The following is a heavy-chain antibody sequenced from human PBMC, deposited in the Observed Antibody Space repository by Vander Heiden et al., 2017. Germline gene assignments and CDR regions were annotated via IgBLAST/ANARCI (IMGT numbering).Heavy chain of an antibody. CDR2: TRNKAKSYTT. Sequence: EGQLVECGGGLVQPGRSLRLSCATSGFTISDHHMDWVRQAPWKGLEWVGRTRNKAKSYTTEYAASVKGRFSISRDDSKNSVHLQMSSLKAEDTAVYYCVRDSSRSNQSAFDIWGQGTMVTVSS. CDR1: GFTISDHH. J-gene: IGHJ3*02. V-gene: IGHV3-72*01. CDR3: VRDSSRSNQSAFDI. D-gene: IGHD2-15*01.